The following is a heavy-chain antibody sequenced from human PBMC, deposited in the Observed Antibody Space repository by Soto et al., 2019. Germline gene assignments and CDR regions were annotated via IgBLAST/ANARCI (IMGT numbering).Heavy chain of an antibody. CDR2: LSGSGGT. D-gene: IGHD3-16*02. CDR1: GFTFSGYA. CDR3: AKEKDYDYVWGSSRYTSDY. Sequence: GGSLRLSCAASGFTFSGYAMSWVRQAPGKGLEWVSGLSGSGGTLYADSVKGRFTISRDNSKNTLYLQMNSLRAEDAAIYYCAKEKDYDYVWGSSRYTSDYWGQGTLVTVFS. J-gene: IGHJ4*02. V-gene: IGHV3-23*01.